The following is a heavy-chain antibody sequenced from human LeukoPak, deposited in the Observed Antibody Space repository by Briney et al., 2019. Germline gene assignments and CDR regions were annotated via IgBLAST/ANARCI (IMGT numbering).Heavy chain of an antibody. CDR1: DDSISSTDYY. CDR3: ARDTYYHDSSDRPADAFDI. V-gene: IGHV4-30-4*01. Sequence: ASETLSLTCSVSDDSISSTDYYWSWIRQPPGRGLEWIGNIYYSGSTYYNPSLKSRVTISVDTSKIQFSLKLSSVTAADTAVYYCARDTYYHDSSDRPADAFDIWGRGTMVTVSS. CDR2: IYYSGST. D-gene: IGHD3-22*01. J-gene: IGHJ3*02.